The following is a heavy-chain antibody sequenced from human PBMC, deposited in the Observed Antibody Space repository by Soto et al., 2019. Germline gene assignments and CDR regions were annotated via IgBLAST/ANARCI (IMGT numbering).Heavy chain of an antibody. Sequence: EVQLVESGGGLVQPGGSLTLSCVGSGFTFSSYELYWVRQAPGKGLEWISYISSSGSTIYYADSVKGRFTISRDNARNSLYLQMNSLRDEDTAVYFCARAQEIDDFWSLGYYYTMDVWGQGTPVTVSS. CDR3: ARAQEIDDFWSLGYYYTMDV. D-gene: IGHD3-3*01. CDR1: GFTFSSYE. CDR2: ISSSGSTI. J-gene: IGHJ6*02. V-gene: IGHV3-48*03.